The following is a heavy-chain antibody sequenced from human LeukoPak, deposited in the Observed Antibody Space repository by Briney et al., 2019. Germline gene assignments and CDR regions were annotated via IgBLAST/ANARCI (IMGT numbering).Heavy chain of an antibody. Sequence: PSETLSLTCTVSGGSISSSSYYWGWIRQPPGKGLEWIGSIYYSGSTYYNPSLKSRVTISVDTSKNQFSLKLSSVTAADTAVYYCARRPSAMAPFDYWGQGTLVTVSS. V-gene: IGHV4-39*07. CDR3: ARRPSAMAPFDY. D-gene: IGHD5-18*01. CDR1: GGSISSSSYY. CDR2: IYYSGST. J-gene: IGHJ4*02.